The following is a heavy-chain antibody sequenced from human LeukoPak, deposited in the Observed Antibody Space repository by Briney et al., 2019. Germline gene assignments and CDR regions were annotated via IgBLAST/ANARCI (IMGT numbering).Heavy chain of an antibody. CDR2: ISSSGSTI. CDR3: AKSLGYCSGGSCSIPPMDY. V-gene: IGHV3-11*01. J-gene: IGHJ4*02. D-gene: IGHD2-15*01. CDR1: GFTFSDYY. Sequence: GGSLRLSCAASGFTFSDYYMSWIRQAPGKGLEWVSYISSSGSTIYYADSVKGRFTISRDNAKNSLYLQMNSLRAEDTAVYYGAKSLGYCSGGSCSIPPMDYWGKGTLVTVSS.